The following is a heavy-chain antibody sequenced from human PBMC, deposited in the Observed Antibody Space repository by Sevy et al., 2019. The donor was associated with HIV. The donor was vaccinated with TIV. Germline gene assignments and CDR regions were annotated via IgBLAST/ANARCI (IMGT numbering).Heavy chain of an antibody. V-gene: IGHV1-8*01. J-gene: IGHJ4*02. CDR1: GYTFTSYD. Sequence: ASVKVSCKASGYTFTSYDINWVRQATGQGLEWMGWMNHNSSNTGYAQKFQGRVTMTRNTSISTAYMELSSLRSGDTAVYYCARGVPSGSYGLVFDYWGQGTLVTVSS. CDR3: ARGVPSGSYGLVFDY. D-gene: IGHD1-26*01. CDR2: MNHNSSNT.